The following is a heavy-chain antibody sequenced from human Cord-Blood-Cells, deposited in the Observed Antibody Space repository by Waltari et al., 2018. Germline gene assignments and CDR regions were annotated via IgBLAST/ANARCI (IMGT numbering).Heavy chain of an antibody. CDR3: ARVPNPHPHYGGDY. Sequence: QVQLQQWGAGRLKPSETLSLTCAVYGGSFSGYYWSWIRQPPGKGLEWIGEINHSRITNYNPTLKRRVTIPVDTSKNQSSLKLSSVTAADTAVYYCARVPNPHPHYGGDYWGQGTLVTVSS. J-gene: IGHJ4*02. CDR1: GGSFSGYY. V-gene: IGHV4-34*01. D-gene: IGHD4-17*01. CDR2: INHSRIT.